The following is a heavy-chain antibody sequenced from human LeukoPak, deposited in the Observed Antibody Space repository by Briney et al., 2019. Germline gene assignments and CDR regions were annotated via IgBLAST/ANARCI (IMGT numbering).Heavy chain of an antibody. Sequence: GASLKTSCKASGSRFTTYWIGWVRPMPGKGLEWMAIIYPANSDTRYSSYFQGQVTISADKSISTAYLQWSSLKASDTAMYCCARPACSSTSCYLYFQHWGQGTLVTVSS. J-gene: IGHJ1*01. CDR2: IYPANSDT. V-gene: IGHV5-51*01. D-gene: IGHD2-2*01. CDR3: ARPACSSTSCYLYFQH. CDR1: GSRFTTYW.